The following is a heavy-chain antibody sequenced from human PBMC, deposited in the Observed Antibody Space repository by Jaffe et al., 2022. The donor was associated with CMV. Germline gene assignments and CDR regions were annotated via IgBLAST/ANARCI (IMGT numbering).Heavy chain of an antibody. D-gene: IGHD3-9*01. CDR3: ARAWYYDILTGYYKGPGNYYYYYMDV. CDR2: INHSGST. J-gene: IGHJ6*03. Sequence: QVQLQQWGAGLLKPSETLSLTCAVYGGSFSGYYWSWIRQPPGKGLEWIGEINHSGSTNYNPSLKSRVTISVDTSKNQFSLKLSSVTAADTAVYYCARAWYYDILTGYYKGPGNYYYYYMDVWGKGTTVTVSS. CDR1: GGSFSGYY. V-gene: IGHV4-34*01.